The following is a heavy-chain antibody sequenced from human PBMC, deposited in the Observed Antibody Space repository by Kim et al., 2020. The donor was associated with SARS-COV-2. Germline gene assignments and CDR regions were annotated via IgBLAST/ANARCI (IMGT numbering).Heavy chain of an antibody. J-gene: IGHJ6*02. CDR1: GGSISSYY. Sequence: SETLSLTCTVSGGSISSYYWSWIRQPPGKGLEWIGYIYYSGSTNYNPSLKSRVTISVDTSKNQFSLKLSSVTAADTAVYYCARSDGPYGMDVWGQGTTVTVSS. CDR3: ARSDGPYGMDV. V-gene: IGHV4-59*01. CDR2: IYYSGST.